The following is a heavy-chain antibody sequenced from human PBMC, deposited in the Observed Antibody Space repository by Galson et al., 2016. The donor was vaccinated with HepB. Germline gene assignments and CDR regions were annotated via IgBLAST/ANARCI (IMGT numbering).Heavy chain of an antibody. CDR3: AKDRSYSGGWRTYFDY. D-gene: IGHD6-19*01. CDR2: ISYDGSSK. Sequence: PGKGLEWVAVISYDGSSKYYADSVKGRFTISRDNSKNTLYLQMNSLRAEDTAVYYCAKDRSYSGGWRTYFDYWGQGTLVTVSS. J-gene: IGHJ4*02. V-gene: IGHV3-30*18.